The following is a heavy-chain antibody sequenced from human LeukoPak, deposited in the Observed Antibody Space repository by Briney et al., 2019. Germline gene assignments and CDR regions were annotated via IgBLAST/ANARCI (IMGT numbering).Heavy chain of an antibody. J-gene: IGHJ4*02. CDR2: ISSSGSSK. D-gene: IGHD3-22*01. CDR3: ASERSGYYFFDY. CDR1: GFTFSSYG. V-gene: IGHV3-48*01. Sequence: GGSPRLSCAASGFTFSSYGMNWVRQAPGKGLGWISYISSSGSSKDYADSVKGRFTISRDNANNSLNLQMDSLRAEDTAVYYCASERSGYYFFDYWGQGTLVTVSS.